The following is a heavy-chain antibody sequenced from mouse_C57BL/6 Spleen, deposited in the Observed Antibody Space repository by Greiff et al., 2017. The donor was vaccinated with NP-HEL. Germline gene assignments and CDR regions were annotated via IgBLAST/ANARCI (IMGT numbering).Heavy chain of an antibody. V-gene: IGHV5-6*01. CDR3: ARQLSDY. D-gene: IGHD3-2*02. Sequence: EVQLVESGGDLVKPGGSLKLSCAASGFTFSSYGMSWVRQTPDKRLEWVATISSGGSYTYYPDSVKGRFTISRDNAKNTLYLQMSSLKSEDTAMYYCARQLSDYWGQGTTLTVSS. J-gene: IGHJ2*01. CDR1: GFTFSSYG. CDR2: ISSGGSYT.